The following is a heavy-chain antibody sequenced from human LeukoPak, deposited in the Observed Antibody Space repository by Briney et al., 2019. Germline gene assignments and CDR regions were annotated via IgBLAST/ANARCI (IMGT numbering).Heavy chain of an antibody. Sequence: SETLSLTCTVSGGSISSSYYYWGWIRQPPGKGLEWIGSIYYSGSTYYNPSLKSRVTISVDTSKNQFSLKLSSVTAADTAVYYCARESGSYNFDYWGQGTLVTVSS. D-gene: IGHD3-10*01. CDR1: GGSISSSYYY. V-gene: IGHV4-39*07. J-gene: IGHJ4*02. CDR2: IYYSGST. CDR3: ARESGSYNFDY.